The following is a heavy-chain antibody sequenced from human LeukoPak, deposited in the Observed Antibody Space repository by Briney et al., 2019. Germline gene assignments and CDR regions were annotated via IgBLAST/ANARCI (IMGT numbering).Heavy chain of an antibody. V-gene: IGHV3-23*01. CDR3: AKVNSGWVIGAFDI. Sequence: GGSLRLSCAASGFTFSSYTMYWVRQAPGKGLEWVSGISSSGSNTYYADSVKGRFTISRDSSKNTLYLQMNRLRAEDAAVYYCAKVNSGWVIGAFDIWGQGTMVTVSS. CDR1: GFTFSSYT. J-gene: IGHJ3*02. CDR2: ISSSGSNT. D-gene: IGHD6-19*01.